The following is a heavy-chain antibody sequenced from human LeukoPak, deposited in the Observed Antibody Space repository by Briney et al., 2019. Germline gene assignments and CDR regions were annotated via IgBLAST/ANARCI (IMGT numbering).Heavy chain of an antibody. CDR3: AEGSSTYSITSYWYFDL. CDR2: ISYDGSNK. CDR1: GFTFSSYA. V-gene: IGHV3-30-3*02. D-gene: IGHD6-13*01. J-gene: IGHJ2*01. Sequence: GGSLRLSCAASGFTFSSYAMHWVRQAPGKGLEWVAVISYDGSNKYYADSVKGRFTISRDNSKNTLYLQMNSLRAEDTAVYYCAEGSSTYSITSYWYFDLWGRGTLVTVSS.